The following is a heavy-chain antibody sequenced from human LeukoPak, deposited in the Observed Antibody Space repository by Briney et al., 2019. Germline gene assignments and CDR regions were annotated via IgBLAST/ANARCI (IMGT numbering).Heavy chain of an antibody. D-gene: IGHD3-22*01. J-gene: IGHJ5*02. CDR1: GGSISSGSYY. Sequence: PSQTLSLTCTVSGGSISSGSYYWSWIRQPAGKGLEWIGRIYTSGSTNYNPSLKSRVTVSVDTSKNQFSLKLSSVTAADTAVYYCARDPHGSGYSENWFDPWGQGTLVTVSS. CDR3: ARDPHGSGYSENWFDP. V-gene: IGHV4-61*02. CDR2: IYTSGST.